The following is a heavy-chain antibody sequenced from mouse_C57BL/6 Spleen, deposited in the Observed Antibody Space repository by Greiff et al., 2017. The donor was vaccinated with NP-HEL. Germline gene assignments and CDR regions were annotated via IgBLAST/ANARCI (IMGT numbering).Heavy chain of an antibody. V-gene: IGHV1-64*01. D-gene: IGHD1-1*01. CDR3: ALITTVVATNY. CDR2: IHPNSGST. CDR1: GYTFTSYW. Sequence: QVQLQQSGAELVKPGASVKLSCKASGYTFTSYWMHWVKQRPGQGLEWIGMIHPNSGSTNYNEKFKSKATLPVDKSSSTAYMKLSSLTSEDSAVYYCALITTVVATNYWGQGTTLTVSS. J-gene: IGHJ2*01.